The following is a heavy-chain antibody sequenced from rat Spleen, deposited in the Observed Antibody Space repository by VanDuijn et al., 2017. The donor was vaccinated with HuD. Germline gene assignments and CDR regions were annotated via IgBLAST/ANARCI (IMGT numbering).Heavy chain of an antibody. Sequence: EVQLVESGGGLVQPGRSLTLSCVVSGFTFSDYNMAWVRQAPEKGLEWVATISYDGSSTYYRDSGKGRFTISRDNAKSTLYLQMDSLRSEDTATYYCARHGSLFDYWGQGVMVTVSS. CDR2: ISYDGSST. J-gene: IGHJ2*01. CDR3: ARHGSLFDY. V-gene: IGHV5-7*01. CDR1: GFTFSDYN. D-gene: IGHD1-7*01.